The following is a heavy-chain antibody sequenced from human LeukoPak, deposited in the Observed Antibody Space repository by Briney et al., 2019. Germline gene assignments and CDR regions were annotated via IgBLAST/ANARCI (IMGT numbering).Heavy chain of an antibody. CDR3: AKSGSYEFDY. CDR1: GFTFDDYA. J-gene: IGHJ4*02. D-gene: IGHD1-26*01. CDR2: ISWNSGSI. Sequence: PGRSLRLSCAASGFTFDDYAMHWVRQAPGKGLEWVSGISWNSGSIGYADSVKGRFTISRDNAKNSLYLQMNSLRAEDTALYYCAKSGSYEFDYWGQGTLVTVSS. V-gene: IGHV3-9*01.